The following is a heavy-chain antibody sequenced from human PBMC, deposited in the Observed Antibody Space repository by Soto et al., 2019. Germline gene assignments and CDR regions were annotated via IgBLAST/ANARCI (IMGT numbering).Heavy chain of an antibody. CDR1: GGTFSSYT. D-gene: IGHD5-12*01. Sequence: QVQLVQSGAEVKKPGSSVKVSCKASGGTFSSYTISWVRQAPGQGLEWMGRIIPILGIANYAQKFQGRVTLTADKSTSTAYMELSSLRSEDTAVYYCARSDSGYDPYYFDYWGQGTLVTVSS. J-gene: IGHJ4*02. CDR3: ARSDSGYDPYYFDY. CDR2: IIPILGIA. V-gene: IGHV1-69*02.